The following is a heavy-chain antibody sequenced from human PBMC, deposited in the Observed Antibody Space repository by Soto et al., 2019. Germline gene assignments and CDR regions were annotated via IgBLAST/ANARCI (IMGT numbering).Heavy chain of an antibody. D-gene: IGHD2-21*02. CDR2: IYYSGST. CDR1: GGSISSSSYF. J-gene: IGHJ5*02. V-gene: IGHV4-39*01. Sequence: QLQLQESGPGLVKPSETLSLTCTVSGGSISSSSYFWGWIRQPPGKGLEWIGSIYYSGSTYYNPSLKSRVTVSVDTSKNQFSLKLSSVTAADTAVYYYARHPSDFWFDPWGQGTVVTVSS. CDR3: ARHPSDFWFDP.